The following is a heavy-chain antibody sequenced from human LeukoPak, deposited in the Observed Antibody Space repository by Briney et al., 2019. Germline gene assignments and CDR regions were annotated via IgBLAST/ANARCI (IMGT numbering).Heavy chain of an antibody. CDR2: IKTDGSVK. Sequence: GGSLRLSCEASGFTFSSYWMSWVRQAPGKGLEWVANIKTDGSVKYYVDSVKGRFTISRDNAKNSLYLQMNSLRAEDTAVYYCARDYTGYFPWGQGTLVIVSS. V-gene: IGHV3-7*03. CDR3: ARDYTGYFP. CDR1: GFTFSSYW. J-gene: IGHJ5*02. D-gene: IGHD3-9*01.